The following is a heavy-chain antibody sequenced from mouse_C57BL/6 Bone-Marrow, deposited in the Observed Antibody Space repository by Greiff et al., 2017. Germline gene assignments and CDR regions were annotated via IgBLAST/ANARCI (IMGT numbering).Heavy chain of an antibody. CDR2: INPNNGGT. J-gene: IGHJ4*01. CDR1: GYTFTDYY. CDR3: ARDGYFYAMDY. Sequence: VQLQQSGPELVKPGASVKISCKASGYTFTDYYMNWVKQSHGKSLEWIGDINPNNGGTSYNQKFKGKATLTVDKSSSTAYMGLRSLTSEDSAVYYCARDGYFYAMDYWGQGTSVTVSS. D-gene: IGHD2-3*01. V-gene: IGHV1-26*01.